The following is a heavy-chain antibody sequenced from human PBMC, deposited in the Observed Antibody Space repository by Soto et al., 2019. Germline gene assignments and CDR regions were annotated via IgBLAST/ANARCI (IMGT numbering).Heavy chain of an antibody. CDR1: DASIRGYY. V-gene: IGHV4-59*01. D-gene: IGHD4-4*01. CDR2: FHYSGIS. Sequence: SETLSLTCTVSDASIRGYYWSWIRQPPGKGLEWIGYFHYSGISNYNSSLKSRVTMSLDTTKTQCSLKLSSVSAADTAIYYCARGASNWQYFDYWGQGALVTVSS. CDR3: ARGASNWQYFDY. J-gene: IGHJ4*02.